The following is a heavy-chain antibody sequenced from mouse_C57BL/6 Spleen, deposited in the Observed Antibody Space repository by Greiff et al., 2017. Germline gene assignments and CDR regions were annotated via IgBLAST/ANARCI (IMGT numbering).Heavy chain of an antibody. CDR3: ARGDPPDY. CDR1: GYTFTSYW. CDR2: IDPSDSET. J-gene: IGHJ2*01. V-gene: IGHV1-52*01. Sequence: QVQLQQSGAELVRPGSSVKLSCKASGYTFTSYWMHWVKQRPIQGLEWIGNIDPSDSETHYNQKFKDKATLTVDKSSSTAYMQLSSLTSEVSAVYYCARGDPPDYWGQGTTLTVSS.